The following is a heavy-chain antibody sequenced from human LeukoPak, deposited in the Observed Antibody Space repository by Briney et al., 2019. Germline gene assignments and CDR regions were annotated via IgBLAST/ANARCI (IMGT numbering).Heavy chain of an antibody. J-gene: IGHJ4*02. CDR1: GFTFSSYG. D-gene: IGHD6-13*01. CDR3: ARGIAAAGTVPGFFDY. CDR2: IWYDGSNK. V-gene: IGHV3-33*01. Sequence: GRSRRLSCAASGFTFSSYGMHWVRQAPGKGLEWVAVIWYDGSNKYYADSVKGRFTISRDNSKNTLYLQMNSLRAEDTAVYYCARGIAAAGTVPGFFDYWGQGTLVTVSS.